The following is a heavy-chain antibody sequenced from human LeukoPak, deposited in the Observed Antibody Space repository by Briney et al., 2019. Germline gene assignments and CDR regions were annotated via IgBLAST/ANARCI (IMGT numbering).Heavy chain of an antibody. Sequence: SQTLSLTCAISGDSVSSNIAAWTWIRQSPSRGLEWLGRTYYRSKWYIDYAVSVKGRATINPDPPKNQFSLQLSSVTPEDTAVYYCTRDQDGMGVWGQGTTVTVSS. CDR2: TYYRSKWYI. J-gene: IGHJ6*02. CDR3: TRDQDGMGV. V-gene: IGHV6-1*01. CDR1: GDSVSSNIAA.